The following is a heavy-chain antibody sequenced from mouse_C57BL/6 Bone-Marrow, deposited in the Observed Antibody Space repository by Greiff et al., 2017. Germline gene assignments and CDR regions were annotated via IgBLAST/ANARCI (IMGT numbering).Heavy chain of an antibody. J-gene: IGHJ2*01. V-gene: IGHV1-69*01. Sequence: QVQLQQPGAELVMPGASVKLSCKASGYTFTSYWMHWVKQRPGQGLEWIGEIDPSDSYTNYNQKFKGKSSLTVDKSSSTASMQLSNLTSEDSAVYDCARLFITPYYLDYWGQGTTLTVAS. CDR1: GYTFTSYW. CDR2: IDPSDSYT. CDR3: ARLFITPYYLDY. D-gene: IGHD1-1*01.